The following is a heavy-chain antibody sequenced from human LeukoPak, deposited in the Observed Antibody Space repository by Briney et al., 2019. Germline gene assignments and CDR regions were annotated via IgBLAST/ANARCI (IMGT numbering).Heavy chain of an antibody. Sequence: GASVKVSRKGSVYTFTTYDFNWVRQATGQGLEWMGWMNPNSGNTGFAQKFLGRVTITRNTSISTDYLELSSLRSEDTAVYYCATASIYESSGYYLGYYFDYWGQGSLLTVSS. J-gene: IGHJ4*02. D-gene: IGHD3-22*01. CDR2: MNPNSGNT. CDR3: ATASIYESSGYYLGYYFDY. V-gene: IGHV1-8*03. CDR1: VYTFTTYD.